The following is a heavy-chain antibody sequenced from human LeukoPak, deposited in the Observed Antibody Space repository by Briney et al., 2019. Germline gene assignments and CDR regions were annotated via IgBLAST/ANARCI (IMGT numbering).Heavy chain of an antibody. V-gene: IGHV3-48*04. CDR2: ISSSSSTI. J-gene: IGHJ4*02. CDR1: GFTFSSYA. D-gene: IGHD2-21*02. Sequence: GGSLRLSCAASGFTFSSYAMHWVRQAPGKGLEWVSYISSSSSTIYYADSVKGRFTISRDNAKNSLYLQMNSLRAEDTAVYYCARHGLYCGGDCYFDYWGQGTLVTVSS. CDR3: ARHGLYCGGDCYFDY.